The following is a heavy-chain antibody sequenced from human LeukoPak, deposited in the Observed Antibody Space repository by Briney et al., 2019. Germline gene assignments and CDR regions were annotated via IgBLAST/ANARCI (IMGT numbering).Heavy chain of an antibody. CDR1: GYTFTSYG. CDR2: ISAYNGNT. V-gene: IGHV1-18*01. CDR3: ARGPWEADYYYGMDV. D-gene: IGHD1-26*01. Sequence: ASVKVSCKASGYTFTSYGISWVRQAPGQGLEWMGWISAYNGNTNYAQKLQGRVTMTTDTSTSTAYMELRSLRSDDTAVYYCARGPWEADYYYGMDVWGQGTTVTVSS. J-gene: IGHJ6*02.